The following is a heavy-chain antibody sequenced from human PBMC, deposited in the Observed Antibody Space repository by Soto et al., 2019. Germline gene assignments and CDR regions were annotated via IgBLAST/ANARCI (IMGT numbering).Heavy chain of an antibody. J-gene: IGHJ4*02. CDR1: GYTFSNDA. V-gene: IGHV1-18*01. Sequence: QVQLVQSGAEVKKPGASVKVSCKASGYTFSNDAIPWVRQAPGQGLEWMGWVSAYNGNTNYAQKFKGRVTMTTDTSTSTAYMEIRSLRYDDTAVYFCARASRYYWNYMMYWGQGTLVTVSS. CDR3: ARASRYYWNYMMY. CDR2: VSAYNGNT. D-gene: IGHD1-7*01.